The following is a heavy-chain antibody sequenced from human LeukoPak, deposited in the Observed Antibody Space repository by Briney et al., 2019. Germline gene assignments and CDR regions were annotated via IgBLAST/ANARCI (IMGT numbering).Heavy chain of an antibody. CDR1: GFTFSSYA. CDR2: ISGSGGST. D-gene: IGHD2-2*01. J-gene: IGHJ3*02. CDR3: AKYAIVVVPAARGAFDI. Sequence: PGGSLRLSCAASGFTFSSYAMSWVRQAPGKGLEWVSAISGSGGSTYYADSVKGRFTISRDNSKNTLYLQMNSLRAEDTAVYYCAKYAIVVVPAARGAFDIWGQGTMVTVSS. V-gene: IGHV3-23*01.